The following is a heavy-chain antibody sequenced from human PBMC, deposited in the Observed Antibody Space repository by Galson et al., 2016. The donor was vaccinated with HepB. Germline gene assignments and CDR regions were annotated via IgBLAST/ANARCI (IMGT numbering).Heavy chain of an antibody. V-gene: IGHV3-23*01. D-gene: IGHD1-26*01. CDR3: ARGVVGSYFAESFFNC. CDR1: GFTFNSYA. Sequence: SLRLSCAASGFTFNSYAMNWVRQAPGKGLEWVSAISGSGGSTHYADSVKGRFTISRDNAENSLYLQMNSLIVEDTAAYYCARGVVGSYFAESFFNCWGQGTPVTVSS. CDR2: ISGSGGST. J-gene: IGHJ4*02.